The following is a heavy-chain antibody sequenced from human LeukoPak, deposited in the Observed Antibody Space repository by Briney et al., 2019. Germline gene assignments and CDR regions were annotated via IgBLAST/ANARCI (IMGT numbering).Heavy chain of an antibody. CDR1: GGSFSGYY. CDR3: ARGRGVGARFDY. CDR2: INHSGST. V-gene: IGHV4-34*01. J-gene: IGHJ4*02. D-gene: IGHD1-26*01. Sequence: PSETLSLTCSVYGGSFSGYYLSWIRQPPGKGLDWIGEINHSGSTNYNPSLKSRVNISVDTSKHKFSLKLSSVTAADTAVYYRARGRGVGARFDYWGQGTLVTVSS.